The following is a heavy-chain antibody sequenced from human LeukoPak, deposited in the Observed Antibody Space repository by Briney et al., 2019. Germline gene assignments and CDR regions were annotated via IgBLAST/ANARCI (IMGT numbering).Heavy chain of an antibody. J-gene: IGHJ5*02. CDR3: ARHEYSGSYYGLSWFDP. V-gene: IGHV4-4*07. Sequence: PSETLSLTRTVSGGSISSYYWSWIRQPAGKGLEWIGRIYTSGSTNYNPSLKSRVTISVDTSKNQLSLKLSSLTSADTAVYYCARHEYSGSYYGLSWFDPWGQGTLVTVSS. CDR1: GGSISSYY. D-gene: IGHD1-26*01. CDR2: IYTSGST.